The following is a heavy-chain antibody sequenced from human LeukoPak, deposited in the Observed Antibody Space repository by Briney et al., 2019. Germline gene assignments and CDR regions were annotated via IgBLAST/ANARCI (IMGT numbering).Heavy chain of an antibody. J-gene: IGHJ4*02. D-gene: IGHD6-19*01. CDR2: INAGNGNT. V-gene: IGHV1-3*03. CDR1: GYTFTSYA. Sequence: ASVKVSCKASGYTFTSYAMHWVRQAPGQRLEWMGWINAGNGNTKYSQEFQGRVTITRDTSASTAYMELSSLRSEDMAVYYCAREASSGWYPLDYWGQGTLVTVSS. CDR3: AREASSGWYPLDY.